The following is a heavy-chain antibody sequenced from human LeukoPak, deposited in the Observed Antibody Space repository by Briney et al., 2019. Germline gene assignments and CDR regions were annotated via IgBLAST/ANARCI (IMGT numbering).Heavy chain of an antibody. J-gene: IGHJ6*02. D-gene: IGHD2-2*01. Sequence: GGSLRLSCAASGFTFSSYSMNWVRQAPGKGLEWVSSISSSSSYIYYADSVKGRFTISRDNAKNSLYLQMNSLRAEDTAVYYCARDLVVVVPAATPGDGMDVWGQGTTVTVSS. CDR2: ISSSSSYI. CDR3: ARDLVVVVPAATPGDGMDV. CDR1: GFTFSSYS. V-gene: IGHV3-21*01.